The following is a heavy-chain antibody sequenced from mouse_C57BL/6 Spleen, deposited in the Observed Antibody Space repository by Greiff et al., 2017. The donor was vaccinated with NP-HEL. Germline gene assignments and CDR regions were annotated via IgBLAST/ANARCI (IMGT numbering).Heavy chain of an antibody. J-gene: IGHJ4*01. V-gene: IGHV2-2*01. D-gene: IGHD4-1*02. CDR1: GFSLTSYG. CDR3: ARPQLGRKAMDY. Sequence: QVQLKQSGPGLVQPSQSLSITCTVSGFSLTSYGVHWVRQSPGKGLEWLGVIWSGGSTDYNAAFISRLSISKDNSKSQVFFKMNSLQADDTAIYYCARPQLGRKAMDYWGQGTSVTVSS. CDR2: IWSGGST.